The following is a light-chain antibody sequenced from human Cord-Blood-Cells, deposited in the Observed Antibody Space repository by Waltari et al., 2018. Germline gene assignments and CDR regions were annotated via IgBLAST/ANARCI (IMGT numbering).Light chain of an antibody. CDR2: GNS. V-gene: IGLV1-40*01. CDR1: RSNIGAGYD. CDR3: QSYDSSLSGWV. J-gene: IGLJ3*02. Sequence: QSVLTQPPSVSGAPGQRVTIPCTGSRSNIGAGYDVHWYQHLPSTAPKLLIYGNSNRPSGVPDRCSGSKSGTSASLAITGLQAEDEADYYCQSYDSSLSGWVFGGGTKLTVL.